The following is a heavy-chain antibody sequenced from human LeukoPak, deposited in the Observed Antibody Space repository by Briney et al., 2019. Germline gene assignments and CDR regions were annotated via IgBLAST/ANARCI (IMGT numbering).Heavy chain of an antibody. J-gene: IGHJ6*03. V-gene: IGHV4-4*07. CDR3: ARTADYGDYYYYMDV. Sequence: SETLSLTCTVSGGSINSYYWSWIRQPAGKVLEWIGRIYTNGSTNYNPSLKSRVTISVDTSKNQFSLKLSSVTAADTAVYYCARTADYGDYYYYMDVWGKGTTVTISS. CDR2: IYTNGST. CDR1: GGSINSYY. D-gene: IGHD4-17*01.